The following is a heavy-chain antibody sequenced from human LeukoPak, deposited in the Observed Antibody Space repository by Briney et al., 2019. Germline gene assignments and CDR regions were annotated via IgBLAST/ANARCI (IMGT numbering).Heavy chain of an antibody. D-gene: IGHD3-10*01. Sequence: GGSLRLSCAASGFTFSSAWMTWVRQAPGKGLERVGRIKSKTDGGTTDYAAPVKGRFTISRDDSQNTLYLQMNSLKTEDTAVYYCTTDLGITMVRGVIGDAFDIWGQGTMVTVSS. CDR1: GFTFSSAW. CDR3: TTDLGITMVRGVIGDAFDI. CDR2: IKSKTDGGTT. V-gene: IGHV3-15*01. J-gene: IGHJ3*02.